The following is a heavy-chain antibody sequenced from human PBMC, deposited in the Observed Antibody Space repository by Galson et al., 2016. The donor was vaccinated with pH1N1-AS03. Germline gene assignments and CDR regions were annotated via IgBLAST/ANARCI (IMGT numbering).Heavy chain of an antibody. D-gene: IGHD3-3*01. V-gene: IGHV3-23*01. CDR1: GFTFSTFA. CDR2: IRGTSQIT. J-gene: IGHJ4*02. CDR3: ARLSGMVPTEYYFAS. Sequence: SLRLSCAASGFTFSTFAMSWVRRAPGKGLEWVSLIRGTSQITYYAGSVKGRFTISKDNSKSTLFLQMNSLRAEDTAIYYCARLSGMVPTEYYFASWGQGTLVAVSS.